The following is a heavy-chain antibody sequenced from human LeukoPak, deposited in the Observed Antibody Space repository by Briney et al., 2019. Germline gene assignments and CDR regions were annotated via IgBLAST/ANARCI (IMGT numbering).Heavy chain of an antibody. D-gene: IGHD3-10*01. Sequence: GGSLRLSCAASGFTFSSYAMSWVRQAPGKGLEWVSAISGSGGSTYYADSVKGRFTISRDNSKNTLYLQMNSLRAEDTAVYYCAKDDREYYYGSGRGYWGQGTLVTVSS. V-gene: IGHV3-23*01. CDR2: ISGSGGST. J-gene: IGHJ4*02. CDR3: AKDDREYYYGSGRGY. CDR1: GFTFSSYA.